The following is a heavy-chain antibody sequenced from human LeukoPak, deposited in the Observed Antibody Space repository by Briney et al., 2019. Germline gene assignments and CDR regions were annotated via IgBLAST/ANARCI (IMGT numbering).Heavy chain of an antibody. Sequence: ASVKVSCKASGYTFTGYYMHWVRQAPGQGLEWMGIINPSGGSTSYAQKFQGRVTMTRDMSTSTVYMELSSLRSEDTAVYYCASLCSGGSCYRDYWGQGTLVTVSS. J-gene: IGHJ4*02. CDR2: INPSGGST. CDR3: ASLCSGGSCYRDY. D-gene: IGHD2-15*01. V-gene: IGHV1-46*01. CDR1: GYTFTGYY.